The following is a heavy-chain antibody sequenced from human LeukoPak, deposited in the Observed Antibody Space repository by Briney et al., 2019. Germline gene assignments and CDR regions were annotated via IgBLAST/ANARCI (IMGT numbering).Heavy chain of an antibody. J-gene: IGHJ6*03. V-gene: IGHV3-33*06. CDR2: IWYDGSNI. CDR3: AKEGDRGEALYYYYMDV. D-gene: IGHD3-10*01. Sequence: PGRSLRLSCAASGFMFSDYGMHWVRQAPGKGLEWVAAIWYDGSNIFNADSVKGRFTISRDNSKNALYLQMNSLRAEDTADYYCAKEGDRGEALYYYYMDVWGNGTTVTVSS. CDR1: GFMFSDYG.